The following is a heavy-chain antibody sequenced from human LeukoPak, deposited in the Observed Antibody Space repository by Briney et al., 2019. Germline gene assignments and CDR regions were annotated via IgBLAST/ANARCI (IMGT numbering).Heavy chain of an antibody. CDR2: ISWNSGSI. V-gene: IGHV3-9*03. Sequence: PGRSLRLSCAASGFTFDDYAMHWVRQAPGKGLEWVSGISWNSGSIGYADSVKGRFTISRDNAKNSLYLQMNSLRAEDMALYYCAKDMDNWNYVIGDAFDIWGQGTMVTVSS. CDR3: AKDMDNWNYVIGDAFDI. D-gene: IGHD1-7*01. CDR1: GFTFDDYA. J-gene: IGHJ3*02.